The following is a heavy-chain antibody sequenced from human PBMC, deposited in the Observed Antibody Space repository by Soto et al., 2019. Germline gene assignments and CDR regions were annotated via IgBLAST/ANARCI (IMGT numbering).Heavy chain of an antibody. CDR2: ISYDGSNK. J-gene: IGHJ6*02. CDR1: GFTFSSYG. Sequence: QVQLVESGGGVVQPGRSLRLSCAASGFTFSSYGMHWVRQAPGKGLEWVAVISYDGSNKYYADSVKSRFTISRDNSKNTLYLQMNSLRAEDTAVYYCAKDRSVGAYYYYGMDVWGQGTTVTVSS. CDR3: AKDRSVGAYYYYGMDV. V-gene: IGHV3-30*18.